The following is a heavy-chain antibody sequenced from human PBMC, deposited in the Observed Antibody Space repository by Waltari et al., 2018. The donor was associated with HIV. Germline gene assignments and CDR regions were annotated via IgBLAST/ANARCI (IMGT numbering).Heavy chain of an antibody. CDR2: IYHSGST. Sequence: QVQLQESGPGLVKPSETLSLTCAVSGYSISSGYYWGWIRQPPGKGLEWIGSIYHSGSTYYNPSLKSRVTISVDTSKNQFSLKLSSVTAADTAVYYCARDPPGNLWGQGTLVTVSS. CDR3: ARDPPGNL. J-gene: IGHJ5*02. D-gene: IGHD6-13*01. CDR1: GYSISSGYY. V-gene: IGHV4-38-2*02.